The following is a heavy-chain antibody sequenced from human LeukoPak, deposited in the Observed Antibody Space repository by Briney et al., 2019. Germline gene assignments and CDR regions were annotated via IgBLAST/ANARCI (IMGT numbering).Heavy chain of an antibody. CDR2: MNPNSGNT. V-gene: IGHV1-8*01. D-gene: IGHD2-15*01. CDR3: ARAYCSGGSCYSVY. J-gene: IGHJ4*02. CDR1: GYTFTSYD. Sequence: SAKVSCKASGYTFTSYDINWVRQATGQGLEWMGWMNPNSGNTGYAQKFQGRVTMTRNTSISTAYMELSSLRSEDTAVYYCARAYCSGGSCYSVYWGQGTLVTVSS.